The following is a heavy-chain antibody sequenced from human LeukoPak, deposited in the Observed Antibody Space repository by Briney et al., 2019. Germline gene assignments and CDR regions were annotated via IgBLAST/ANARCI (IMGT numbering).Heavy chain of an antibody. D-gene: IGHD1-26*01. CDR3: SKGSGLYGSAEYFQH. CDR2: ISGSGGST. V-gene: IGHV3-23*01. Sequence: GGSLRLSCAASGFTFSSYAMSWVRQAPGKGLEWVSAISGSGGSTYYADSVKGRFTISRDNSKNTLYLQMNSLRAEDTAVYYCSKGSGLYGSAEYFQHWGQGTLVTVSS. CDR1: GFTFSSYA. J-gene: IGHJ1*01.